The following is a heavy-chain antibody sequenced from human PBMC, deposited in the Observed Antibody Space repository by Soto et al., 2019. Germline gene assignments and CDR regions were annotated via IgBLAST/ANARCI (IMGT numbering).Heavy chain of an antibody. J-gene: IGHJ4*02. V-gene: IGHV1-2*02. CDR3: ARVVGATRIDY. CDR2: INPNSGGT. CDR1: GYPFTGYY. D-gene: IGHD1-26*01. Sequence: GXSVKVACTASGYPFTGYYMHWVRQAPGQGLEWMGWINPNSGGTNYAQKFQGRVTMTRDTSISTAYMELSRLRSDDTAVYYCARVVGATRIDYWGQRTLVTVSS.